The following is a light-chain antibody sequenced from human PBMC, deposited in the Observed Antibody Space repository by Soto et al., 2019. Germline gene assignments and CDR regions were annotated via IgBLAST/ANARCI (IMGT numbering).Light chain of an antibody. CDR1: SSDVGGYNY. V-gene: IGLV2-8*01. J-gene: IGLJ2*01. CDR2: KVT. CDR3: SSFAGGGNPVL. Sequence: QSALTQPPSASGSLGQSVTISCTGTSSDVGGYNYVSWHQQHPGKAPKVMIYKVTKRPPGFPDRFSVSKSGNTASLTVSGLQAEYEADYYCSSFAGGGNPVLLGGGTKLTVL.